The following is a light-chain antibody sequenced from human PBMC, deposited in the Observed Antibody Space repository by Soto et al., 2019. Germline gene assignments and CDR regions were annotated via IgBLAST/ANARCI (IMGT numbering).Light chain of an antibody. CDR3: CSFAGSYTFL. V-gene: IGLV2-8*01. J-gene: IGLJ2*01. CDR1: SSDVGACNY. Sequence: QSALTQPPSASGSPGQSVTISCTGTSSDVGACNYVSWFQQHPGKAPKLMIYEVSKRPSGVPDRFSGSKSGSTASLTISGLQAEDEADYYCCSFAGSYTFLFGGGTKLTVL. CDR2: EVS.